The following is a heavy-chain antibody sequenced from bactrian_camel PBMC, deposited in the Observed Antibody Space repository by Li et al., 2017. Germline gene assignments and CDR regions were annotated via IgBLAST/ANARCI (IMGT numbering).Heavy chain of an antibody. J-gene: IGHJ4*01. V-gene: IGHV3S53*01. Sequence: QLVESGGGLVQPGGSLRLSCAASGSIFDVCGMAWYRQAPEKEREGIADIDCDGNAKYADSAKGRFTISQDNGKNTVYLQMIDLQPEDSGMYYCAARDGGLPLRITSYNYWGQGTQVTVS. CDR2: IDCDGNA. D-gene: IGHD1*01. CDR3: AARDGGLPLRITSYNY. CDR1: GSIFDVCG.